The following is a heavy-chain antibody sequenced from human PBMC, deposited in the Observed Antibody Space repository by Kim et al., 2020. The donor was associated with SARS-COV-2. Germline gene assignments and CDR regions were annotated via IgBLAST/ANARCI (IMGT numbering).Heavy chain of an antibody. CDR3: ARVPDSSGWGFGY. Sequence: YSQKFQGRVTITRDTSASTAYMELSSLRSEDTAVYYCARVPDSSGWGFGYWGQGTLVTVSS. D-gene: IGHD6-19*01. J-gene: IGHJ4*02. V-gene: IGHV1-3*01.